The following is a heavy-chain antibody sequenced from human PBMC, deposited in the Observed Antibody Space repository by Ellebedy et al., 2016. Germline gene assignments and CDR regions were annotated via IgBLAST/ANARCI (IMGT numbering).Heavy chain of an antibody. CDR1: GFTFSDYY. Sequence: GGSLRLSXAASGFTFSDYYMSWIRQAPGKGLEWVPYISSSGSTIYYADSVKGRFTISRDNAKNSLYLQMNSLRAEDTAVYYCASRIAVAGTGAFDIWGQGTMVTVSS. D-gene: IGHD6-19*01. CDR3: ASRIAVAGTGAFDI. J-gene: IGHJ3*02. CDR2: ISSSGSTI. V-gene: IGHV3-11*01.